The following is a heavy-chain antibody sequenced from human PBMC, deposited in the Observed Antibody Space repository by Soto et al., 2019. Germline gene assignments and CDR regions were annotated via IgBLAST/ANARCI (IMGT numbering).Heavy chain of an antibody. V-gene: IGHV4-34*01. CDR3: ARVRYGSGSYNYYYYMDV. J-gene: IGHJ6*03. CDR1: GGSFSGYY. CDR2: INHSGST. D-gene: IGHD3-10*01. Sequence: SETLSLTCAVYGGSFSGYYWSWIRQPPGKGLEWIGEINHSGSTNYNPSLKSRVTISVDTSKNQFSLKLSSVTAADTAVYYCARVRYGSGSYNYYYYMDVWGKGTTVTVSS.